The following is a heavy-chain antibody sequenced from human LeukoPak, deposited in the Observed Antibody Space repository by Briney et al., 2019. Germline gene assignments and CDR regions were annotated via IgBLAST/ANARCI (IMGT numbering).Heavy chain of an antibody. D-gene: IGHD4-11*01. V-gene: IGHV3-48*02. Sequence: GGSLRLSCTASGFTFSNYNMNWVRQAPGKGLEWVSYISSSNRATYYADSVKGRFTISRDNAKNSLYLQMNSLTDEDTAVYYCAAYSNYAYSFDPWGQGTLVTVSS. CDR1: GFTFSNYN. CDR2: ISSSNRAT. CDR3: AAYSNYAYSFDP. J-gene: IGHJ5*02.